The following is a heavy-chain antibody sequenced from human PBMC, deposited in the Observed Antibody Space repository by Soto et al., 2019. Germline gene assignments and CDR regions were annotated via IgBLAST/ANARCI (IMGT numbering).Heavy chain of an antibody. CDR3: CGEIDEERYGRGVRVTPIGRNFDY. CDR2: IYYSGST. Sequence: QVQLQESGPGLVKPSQTLSLTCTVSGGSISSGDYYWSWIRQPPGKVLEWIGYIYYSGSTYYNQSLKSLVTFSVDTSKNQFSLMLSSVTAADTAVYYCCGEIDEERYGRGVRVTPIGRNFDYWGQGTLVTVSS. CDR1: GGSISSGDYY. V-gene: IGHV4-30-4*01. J-gene: IGHJ4*02. D-gene: IGHD3-10*01.